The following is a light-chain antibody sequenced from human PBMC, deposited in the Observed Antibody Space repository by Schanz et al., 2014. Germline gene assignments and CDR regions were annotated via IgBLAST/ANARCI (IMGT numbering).Light chain of an antibody. Sequence: QSALTQPRSVSGSPGQSITISCTGTSSDVGGYNYVSWYQQHPGKAPKLMIYEVSKRPSGVPDRFSGSKSGNTASLTVSGLQAEDEADYYCTSYTSTDTWLFGGGTKLTVL. J-gene: IGLJ3*02. CDR1: SSDVGGYNY. CDR2: EVS. CDR3: TSYTSTDTWL. V-gene: IGLV2-11*01.